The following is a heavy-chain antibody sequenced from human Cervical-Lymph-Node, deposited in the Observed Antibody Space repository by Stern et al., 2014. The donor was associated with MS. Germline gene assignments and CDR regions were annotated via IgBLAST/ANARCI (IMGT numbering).Heavy chain of an antibody. CDR2: IWYDGSNK. J-gene: IGHJ4*02. D-gene: IGHD6-6*01. V-gene: IGHV3-33*01. CDR1: GFTFSSYG. CDR3: ARIAARREDYFDY. Sequence: VQLVQSGGGVVQPGRSLRLSCAASGFTFSSYGMHWVRQAPGKGLEWVAVIWYDGSNKYYADSVKGRFTISRDNSKNTLYLQMNSLRAEDTAVYYCARIAARREDYFDYWGQGTLVTVSS.